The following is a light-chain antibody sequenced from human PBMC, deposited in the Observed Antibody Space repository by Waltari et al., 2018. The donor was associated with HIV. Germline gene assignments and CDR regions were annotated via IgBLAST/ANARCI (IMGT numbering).Light chain of an antibody. Sequence: QSALTQPRSVSGSPGQSVTISCTGTSSDVGAKNSVSWSQQNPGKAPVLLFFDVSQRPSGVPDRFSGSKSGNTASLTISGLQAVDEADYYCCSYAGKYTWVFGTGTKVTVL. J-gene: IGLJ1*01. CDR2: DVS. CDR3: CSYAGKYTWV. CDR1: SSDVGAKNS. V-gene: IGLV2-11*01.